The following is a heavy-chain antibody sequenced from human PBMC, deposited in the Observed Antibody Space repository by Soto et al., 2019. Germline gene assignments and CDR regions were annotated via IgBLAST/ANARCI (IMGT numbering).Heavy chain of an antibody. Sequence: GGSLRLSCASSGFTFSSYDMHWVRQATGKGLEWVSATSGSGDTTYYADSVRGRFTISRDNSKNTLYLQMNSLRAEDTALYYCAKVVIPAATFYYGLDVWGQGTTVTVSS. V-gene: IGHV3-23*01. CDR3: AKVVIPAATFYYGLDV. D-gene: IGHD2-2*01. CDR1: GFTFSSYD. J-gene: IGHJ6*02. CDR2: TSGSGDTT.